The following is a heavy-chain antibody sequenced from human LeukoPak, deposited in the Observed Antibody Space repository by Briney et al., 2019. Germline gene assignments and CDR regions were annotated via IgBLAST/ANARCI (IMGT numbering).Heavy chain of an antibody. CDR1: GYTFTDYY. CDR2: IDPRSGGT. Sequence: ASVKVSCKASGYTFTDYYIHWVRRAPGQGLEGMGWIDPRSGGTRCTQRFQGRVTMTRDTSISTVYLDLSGMTFDDTALYYRATDNYGTLDYWGQGTLVTVSS. J-gene: IGHJ4*02. CDR3: ATDNYGTLDY. D-gene: IGHD3-16*01. V-gene: IGHV1-2*02.